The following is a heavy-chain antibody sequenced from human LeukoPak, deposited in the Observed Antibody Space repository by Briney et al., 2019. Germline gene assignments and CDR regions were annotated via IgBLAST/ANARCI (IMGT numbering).Heavy chain of an antibody. CDR1: GGSFRGYY. CDR3: ARGVGIAAAAWFDP. Sequence: SETLSLTCAVYGGSFRGYYWSWIRQPPGRGLEWIGEINHSGSTNYNPSLKSRVTISVDTSKNQFSLKLSSVTAADTAVYYCARGVGIAAAAWFDPWGQGTLVTVSS. J-gene: IGHJ5*02. V-gene: IGHV4-34*01. CDR2: INHSGST. D-gene: IGHD6-13*01.